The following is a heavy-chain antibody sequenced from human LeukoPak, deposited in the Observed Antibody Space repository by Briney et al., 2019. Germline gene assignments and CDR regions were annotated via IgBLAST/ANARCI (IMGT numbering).Heavy chain of an antibody. D-gene: IGHD2-2*01. CDR1: GFTFGRYG. J-gene: IGHJ4*02. CDR2: IWYDGSHK. CDR3: ARGRGDCSTTSCYIDY. Sequence: GGSLRLSCAASGFTFGRYGMHWVRQPPGQGLEWVAFIWYDGSHKDYADSVKGRFTISGDNSKNTLFLQMNSLRAEDTGVYFCARGRGDCSTTSCYIDYWGQGTLVTVSS. V-gene: IGHV3-33*01.